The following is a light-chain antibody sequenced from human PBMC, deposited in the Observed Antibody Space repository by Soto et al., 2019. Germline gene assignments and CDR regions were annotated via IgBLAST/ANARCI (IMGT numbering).Light chain of an antibody. V-gene: IGLV2-23*02. J-gene: IGLJ3*02. CDR3: CSYAGVRSQWV. Sequence: QSVLTQPASVSGSPGQSITISCTGTSSDVGNYNLVSWYQHHPGKAPQLIIHEVSVRPSGISYRFSGSKSGNTASLTISGLQGEDEADYFCCSYAGVRSQWVFGGGTKLTVL. CDR1: SSDVGNYNL. CDR2: EVS.